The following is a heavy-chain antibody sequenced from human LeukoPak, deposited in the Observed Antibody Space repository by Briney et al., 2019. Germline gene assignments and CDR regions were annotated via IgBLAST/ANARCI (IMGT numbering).Heavy chain of an antibody. CDR2: IYYSGST. CDR1: GGFISSYY. CDR3: ARVARICTAIDY. V-gene: IGHV4-59*01. Sequence: SETLSLTCTVSGGFISSYYWSWIRQPPGKGLEWIGYIYYSGSTNYNPSLKSRVTISVDTYKNQFSLKLSSVTAADTAVYYCARVARICTAIDYWGQGTLVTVSS. J-gene: IGHJ4*02. D-gene: IGHD2-8*01.